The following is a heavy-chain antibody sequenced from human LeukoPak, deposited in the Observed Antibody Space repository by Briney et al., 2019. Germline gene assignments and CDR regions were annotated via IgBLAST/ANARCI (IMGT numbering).Heavy chain of an antibody. V-gene: IGHV1-2*02. J-gene: IGHJ6*03. CDR1: GYTFLDYY. CDR3: ARDRGRISDYYGSGRSLQYYMDV. CDR2: INPNSGGT. Sequence: GASVKDSCKTSGYTFLDYYMHWVRQAPGQGLAWVGWINPNSGGTNYAQKFQGRVTMTRDTSISTDYMEMSRLISDDTAVYYCARDRGRISDYYGSGRSLQYYMDVWGKGTTVTVSS. D-gene: IGHD3-10*01.